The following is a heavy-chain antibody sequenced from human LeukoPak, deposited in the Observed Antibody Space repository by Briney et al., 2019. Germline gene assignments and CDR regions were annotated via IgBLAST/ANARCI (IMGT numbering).Heavy chain of an antibody. CDR1: GFTFSSYA. CDR3: AKGEGRGYRFDMDV. D-gene: IGHD5-18*01. V-gene: IGHV3-23*01. J-gene: IGHJ6*02. CDR2: ISGSVGST. Sequence: GGSLRLSCAASGFTFSSYAMSWVRQAPGKGLEWVSAISGSVGSTYYADSVKGRFTNARYNSKNTQYLQMNSLRAEDTAVYYCAKGEGRGYRFDMDVWGQGTTVTVSS.